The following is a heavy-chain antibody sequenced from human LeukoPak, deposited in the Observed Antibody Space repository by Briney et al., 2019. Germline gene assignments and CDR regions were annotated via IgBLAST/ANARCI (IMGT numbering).Heavy chain of an antibody. V-gene: IGHV4-59*01. J-gene: IGHJ6*03. CDR3: ARMAYSSSSGGYYYMDV. CDR1: GGSISSYY. CDR2: ISYSGNT. Sequence: SETLSLTCTVSGGSISSYYWSWIRQPPGKGLEWIGHISYSGNTNYNPSLMSRVTVSVDTSKNQLSLKMNSVTAADTAVYYCARMAYSSSSGGYYYMDVWGKGTTVTVSS. D-gene: IGHD6-6*01.